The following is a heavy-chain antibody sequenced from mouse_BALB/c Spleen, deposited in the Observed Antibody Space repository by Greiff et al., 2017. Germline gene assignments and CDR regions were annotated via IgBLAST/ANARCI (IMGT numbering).Heavy chain of an antibody. J-gene: IGHJ4*01. V-gene: IGHV2-9*02. CDR3: ARDGGYDEDYYAMDY. CDR1: GFSLTSYG. CDR2: IWAGGST. D-gene: IGHD2-2*01. Sequence: QVQLKESGPGLVAPSQSLSITCTVSGFSLTSYGVHWVRQPPGKGLEWLGVIWAGGSTNYNSALMSRLSISKDNSKSQVFLKMNSLQTDDTAMYYCARDGGYDEDYYAMDYWGQGTSVTVSS.